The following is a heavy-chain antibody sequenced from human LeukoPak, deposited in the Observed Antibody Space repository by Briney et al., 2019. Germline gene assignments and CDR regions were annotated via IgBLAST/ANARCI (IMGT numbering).Heavy chain of an antibody. D-gene: IGHD3-22*01. CDR2: IKEDGSEK. CDR3: ARDPSINMIRVLIAGYFDY. V-gene: IGHV3-7*05. CDR1: GFSFTDAW. J-gene: IGHJ4*02. Sequence: LPGGSLRLSCAASGFSFTDAWMSWVRQAPGKGLEWVANIKEDGSEKYYVDSVKGRFTISRDNAKNSLYLQMNSLGAEDTAVYYCARDPSINMIRVLIAGYFDYWGQGNMVTVSS.